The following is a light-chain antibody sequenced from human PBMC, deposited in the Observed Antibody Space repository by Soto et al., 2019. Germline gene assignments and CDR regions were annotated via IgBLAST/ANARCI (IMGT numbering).Light chain of an antibody. CDR2: EVS. CDR1: SSDVGGYNY. Sequence: QSVLTQPASVSGSPGQSITISCTGTSSDVGGYNYVSWYQQHPGKAPKLMIYEVSNRPSGVSNRFSGSKSGNTASLTISGLQAEDEADYYCSSYTRSSTGVFGGGTKVTVL. V-gene: IGLV2-14*03. J-gene: IGLJ3*02. CDR3: SSYTRSSTGV.